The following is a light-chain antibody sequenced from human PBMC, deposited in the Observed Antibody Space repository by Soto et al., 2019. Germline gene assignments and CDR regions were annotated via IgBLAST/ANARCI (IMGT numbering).Light chain of an antibody. J-gene: IGKJ1*01. CDR3: LQDYNYPRT. Sequence: AIQMTQSPSSLSASVGDRVTITFRASQGIRNDLGWYQQKPGKAPKLLIYAASSLQSGVPSRFSGSGSGTDFTLTISSLQPEDFATDYCLQDYNYPRTFGQGTKVEIK. CDR1: QGIRND. CDR2: AAS. V-gene: IGKV1-6*01.